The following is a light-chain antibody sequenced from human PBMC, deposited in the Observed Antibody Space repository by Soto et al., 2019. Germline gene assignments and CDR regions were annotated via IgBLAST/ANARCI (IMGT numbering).Light chain of an antibody. Sequence: QSALTQPASVSGSPGQSITISCTGTSSDIPYYNYVSWYQHHPGKAPKLVIYDVSNRPSGVSNRFSGSKSGNTASLTISGLQAEDEADYYCSSYTSSSTLVVFGGGTQLTVL. J-gene: IGLJ2*01. CDR1: SSDIPYYNY. CDR2: DVS. V-gene: IGLV2-14*03. CDR3: SSYTSSSTLVV.